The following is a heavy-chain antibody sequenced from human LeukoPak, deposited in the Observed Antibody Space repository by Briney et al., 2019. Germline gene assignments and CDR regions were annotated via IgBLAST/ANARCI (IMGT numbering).Heavy chain of an antibody. D-gene: IGHD6-19*01. J-gene: IGHJ4*02. CDR1: GFTFSSYW. CDR3: AKDHLPGIVVADRDY. V-gene: IGHV3-23*01. CDR2: ISGGGGST. Sequence: PGGSLRLSCAASGFTFSSYWMSWVRQAPGKGLELVSGISGGGGSTYYADSVKGRFTISRDNSKNTLYVQMNSLRAEDTAVYYCAKDHLPGIVVADRDYWGQGTLVTVSS.